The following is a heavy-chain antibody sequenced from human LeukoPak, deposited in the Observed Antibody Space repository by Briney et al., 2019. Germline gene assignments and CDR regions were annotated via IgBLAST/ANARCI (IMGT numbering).Heavy chain of an antibody. V-gene: IGHV4-59*08. Sequence: SETLSLTCTVSGDSISSYYWSWIRQPPGKGLEWIGYIYYSGSTNYNPSLKSRVTISVDTSKNQFSLKLSSVTAADTAVYYCARHATEYYYYYGMDVWGQGTTVTVSS. CDR2: IYYSGST. J-gene: IGHJ6*02. D-gene: IGHD2-15*01. CDR3: ARHATEYYYYYGMDV. CDR1: GDSISSYY.